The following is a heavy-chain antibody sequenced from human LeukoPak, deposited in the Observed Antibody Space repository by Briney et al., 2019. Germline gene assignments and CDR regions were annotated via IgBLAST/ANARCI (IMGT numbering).Heavy chain of an antibody. D-gene: IGHD3-22*01. CDR2: ISAYNGNT. J-gene: IGHJ4*02. CDR3: ARDGVITMIVVVNGGPPGFDY. V-gene: IGHV1-18*01. Sequence: ASVKVSCKASGYTFTSYGISWVRQGPGQGLGWMGWISAYNGNTNYAQKLQGTVTITTDTSTSTAYMELRSLRSDDTAVCYCARDGVITMIVVVNGGPPGFDYWGQGTLVTVSS. CDR1: GYTFTSYG.